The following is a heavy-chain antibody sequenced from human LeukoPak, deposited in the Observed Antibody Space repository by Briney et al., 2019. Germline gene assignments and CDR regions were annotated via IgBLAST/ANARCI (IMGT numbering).Heavy chain of an antibody. D-gene: IGHD3-10*01. Sequence: GGSLRLPCAASGFTFSNAWMSWVRQAPGKGLEWVGRIKSKTDGGTTDYAAPVKGRFTISRDDSKNTLYLQMNSLRAEDTAVYYCAREIPITMVRGVINLGAEPDKPIDYWGQGTLVTVSS. V-gene: IGHV3-15*01. J-gene: IGHJ4*02. CDR1: GFTFSNAW. CDR3: AREIPITMVRGVINLGAEPDKPIDY. CDR2: IKSKTDGGTT.